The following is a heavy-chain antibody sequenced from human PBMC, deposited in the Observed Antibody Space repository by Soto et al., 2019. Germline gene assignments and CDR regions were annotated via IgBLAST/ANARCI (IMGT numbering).Heavy chain of an antibody. Sequence: SETLSLTCTFSCGSISSYYWSWIRQPPGKGLEWIGYIYYSGSTNYNPSLKSRVTISVDTSKNQFSLKLSSVTAADTAVYYCARGVRDYYDSSGYSNWFDPWGQGTLVTVSS. J-gene: IGHJ5*02. V-gene: IGHV4-59*01. CDR3: ARGVRDYYDSSGYSNWFDP. CDR2: IYYSGST. D-gene: IGHD3-22*01. CDR1: CGSISSYY.